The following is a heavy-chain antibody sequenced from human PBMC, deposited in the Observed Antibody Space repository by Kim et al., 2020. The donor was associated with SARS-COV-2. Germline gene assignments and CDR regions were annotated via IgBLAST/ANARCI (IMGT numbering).Heavy chain of an antibody. CDR3: AKLPMVSRPTAHPLPYFQH. Sequence: GRFTISRDNSKNTLYLQMNSLRAEDTAVYYCAKLPMVSRPTAHPLPYFQHWGQGTLVTVSS. D-gene: IGHD2-8*01. J-gene: IGHJ1*01. V-gene: IGHV3-23*01.